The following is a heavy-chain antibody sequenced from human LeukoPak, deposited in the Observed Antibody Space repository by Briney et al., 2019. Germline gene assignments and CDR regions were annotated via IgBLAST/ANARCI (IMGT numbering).Heavy chain of an antibody. V-gene: IGHV5-51*01. J-gene: IGHJ4*02. CDR1: GYSFTSYW. D-gene: IGHD2-15*01. Sequence: GESLKISCKGSGYSFTSYWIGWVRQMPGKGLEWMGIIYPGDSDTRYSPSFQGQVTISADKSISTAYLQWSSLKASDTAMYYCASLGYCSGGSCYARRDYWGQGTLVTVSS. CDR2: IYPGDSDT. CDR3: ASLGYCSGGSCYARRDY.